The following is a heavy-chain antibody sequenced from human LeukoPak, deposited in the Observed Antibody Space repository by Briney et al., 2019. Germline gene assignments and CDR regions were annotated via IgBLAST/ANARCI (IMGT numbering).Heavy chain of an antibody. V-gene: IGHV3-21*01. CDR3: ARGQPPSYYDMDV. CDR2: ISSSSSYI. D-gene: IGHD6-13*01. Sequence: GGSLRLSCGASGFTFSRYSMNWVRQAPGKGLEWVSSISSSSSYIYYADSVKGRFTISRDNAKNSLYLQMNSLRAEDTALYYCARGQPPSYYDMDVWGQGTTVTVSS. J-gene: IGHJ6*02. CDR1: GFTFSRYS.